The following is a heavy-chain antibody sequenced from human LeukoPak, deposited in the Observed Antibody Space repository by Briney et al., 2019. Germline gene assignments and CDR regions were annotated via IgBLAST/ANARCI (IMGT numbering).Heavy chain of an antibody. CDR2: INPNSGGT. J-gene: IGHJ6*02. CDR3: ARDLRLLEWLLYSYYYGMDV. V-gene: IGHV1-2*02. Sequence: ASVKVSCKASGYTFTGYYMHWVRQAPGQGLEWMGWINPNSGGTNYAQKFQGRVTMTRDTSISTAYMELSRLRSDDTAVYYCARDLRLLEWLLYSYYYGMDVWGQGTTVTVSS. D-gene: IGHD3-3*01. CDR1: GYTFTGYY.